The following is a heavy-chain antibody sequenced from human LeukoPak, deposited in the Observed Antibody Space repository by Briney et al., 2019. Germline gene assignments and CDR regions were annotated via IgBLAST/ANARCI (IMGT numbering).Heavy chain of an antibody. CDR3: ARVWDVVRPSFYFDY. Sequence: SETLSLTCTVSGGSISSSSYYWGWIRQPPGKGLEWIGSIYYSGSTNYNPSLKSRVTISVDTSKNQFSLKLSSVTAADTAVYYCARVWDVVRPSFYFDYWGQGTLVTVSS. CDR2: IYYSGST. D-gene: IGHD3-16*01. J-gene: IGHJ4*02. V-gene: IGHV4-39*07. CDR1: GGSISSSSYY.